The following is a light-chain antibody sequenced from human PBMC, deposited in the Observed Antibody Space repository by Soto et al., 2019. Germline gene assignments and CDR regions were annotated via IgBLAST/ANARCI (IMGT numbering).Light chain of an antibody. CDR1: SGSVSTNYY. Sequence: QTVVTQEPSFSVSPGGTVTLTCGLSSGSVSTNYYPSWYQQTPGQAPRTLIYSTNTRSSGVPDRFTGSILGNKAALTITGAHANDEADYHCVLYMGSGIWVFGGGTKLTVL. CDR2: STN. V-gene: IGLV8-61*01. CDR3: VLYMGSGIWV. J-gene: IGLJ3*02.